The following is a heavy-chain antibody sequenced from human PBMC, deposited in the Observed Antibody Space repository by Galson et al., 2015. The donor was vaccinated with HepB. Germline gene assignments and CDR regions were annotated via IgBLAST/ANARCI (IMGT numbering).Heavy chain of an antibody. CDR1: GFTFSSYS. V-gene: IGHV3-48*04. CDR3: ARDVSWGIAAAGNAFDY. Sequence: SLRLSCAASGFTFSSYSMNWVRQAPGKGLEWVSYISSSSSTIYYADSVKGRFTISRDNAKNSLYLQMNSLRAEDTAVYYCARDVSWGIAAAGNAFDYWGQGTLATVSS. D-gene: IGHD6-13*01. CDR2: ISSSSSTI. J-gene: IGHJ4*02.